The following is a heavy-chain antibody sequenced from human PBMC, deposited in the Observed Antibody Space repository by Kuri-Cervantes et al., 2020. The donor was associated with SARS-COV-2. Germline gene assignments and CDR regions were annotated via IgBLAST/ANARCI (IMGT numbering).Heavy chain of an antibody. CDR2: IYYSGST. CDR1: GGSISSSSYY. D-gene: IGHD2-15*01. CDR3: AREHIVVVVAATKKNYYYYGMDV. Sequence: SETLSLTCTVSGGSISSSSYYWGWIRQPPGKGLEWIGSIYYSGSTYYNPSLKSRVTISVDTSKNQFSLKLSSVTAADTAVYYCAREHIVVVVAATKKNYYYYGMDVWGQGTTVTVSS. V-gene: IGHV4-39*02. J-gene: IGHJ6*02.